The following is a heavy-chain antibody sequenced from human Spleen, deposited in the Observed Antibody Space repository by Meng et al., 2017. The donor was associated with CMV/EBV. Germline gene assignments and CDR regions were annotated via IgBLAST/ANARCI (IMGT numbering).Heavy chain of an antibody. V-gene: IGHV3-30*09. CDR2: ISHDGNQK. J-gene: IGHJ4*02. D-gene: IGHD5-24*01. CDR1: GFNFNTHS. Sequence: ATSGFNFNTHSMHWVRQAPGKGLESVGVISHDGNQKYYADFVKGRFAISRDNSKNTLYLQMNSLTVEDTAIYYCARDGGGGYNRIDYWAREPWSPSPQ. CDR3: ARDGGGGYNRIDY.